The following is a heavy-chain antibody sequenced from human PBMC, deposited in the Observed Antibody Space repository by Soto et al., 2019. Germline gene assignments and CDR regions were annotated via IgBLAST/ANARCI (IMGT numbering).Heavy chain of an antibody. D-gene: IGHD1-20*01. CDR2: IKPDGSEQ. CDR3: ARGNWNYYYGFDV. J-gene: IGHJ6*02. V-gene: IGHV3-7*01. CDR1: AFTVDKYN. Sequence: PGGSLRLSCAASAFTVDKYNMTWVRQAPGKGPEWVANIKPDGSEQYYVDSVKGRSTISRDNANNSLYLQMNSLRAEDTAVYFCARGNWNYYYGFDVWGQGTTVTVSS.